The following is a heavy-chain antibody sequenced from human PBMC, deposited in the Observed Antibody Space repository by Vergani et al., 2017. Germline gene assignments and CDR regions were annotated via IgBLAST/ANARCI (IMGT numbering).Heavy chain of an antibody. CDR1: GSSINNDFYY. Sequence: QVQLQESGPGLVKPSQTLSLTCTVSGSSINNDFYYWHWIRQPAGKGLEWIGRIYVSGITDYNSSLQSRVSMSVDTSKNQFSLTLTSVTTADTAVYYCAXYYKQLRPRAVDLWGQGTMVTVSS. J-gene: IGHJ3*01. V-gene: IGHV4-61*02. D-gene: IGHD3-10*01. CDR2: IYVSGIT. CDR3: AXYYKQLRPRAVDL.